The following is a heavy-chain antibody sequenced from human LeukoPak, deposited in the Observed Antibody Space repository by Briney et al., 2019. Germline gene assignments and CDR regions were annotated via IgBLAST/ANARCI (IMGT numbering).Heavy chain of an antibody. V-gene: IGHV3-23*01. J-gene: IGHJ5*02. CDR2: ISSGKT. CDR3: VREAGYCAPVCVKTNWFDP. CDR1: GFPFSSHA. D-gene: IGHD2-15*01. Sequence: GSLRLSCAASGFPFSSHAMSWVRQPPGKGLEWVAAISSGKTYYADSVRGRFAISRDDSTNTVYLHMNSLRDEDTALYHCVREAGYCAPVCVKTNWFDPWGQGTLVTVSS.